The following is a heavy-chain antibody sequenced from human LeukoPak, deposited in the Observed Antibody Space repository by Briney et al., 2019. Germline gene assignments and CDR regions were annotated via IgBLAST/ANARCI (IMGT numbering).Heavy chain of an antibody. CDR2: ISAYNGNT. D-gene: IGHD3-22*01. Sequence: ASVKVSCKASGYTFTSYGISWVRQAPGQGLEWMGWISAYNGNTNYAQKLQGRVTMTTDTSTGTAYMELRSLRSDDTAVYYCARGPPGDYDSSGYYFNWFDPWGQGTLVTVSS. CDR3: ARGPPGDYDSSGYYFNWFDP. J-gene: IGHJ5*02. CDR1: GYTFTSYG. V-gene: IGHV1-18*01.